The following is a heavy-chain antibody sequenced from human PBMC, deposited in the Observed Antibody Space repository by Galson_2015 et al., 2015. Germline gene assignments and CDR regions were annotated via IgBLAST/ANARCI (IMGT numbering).Heavy chain of an antibody. J-gene: IGHJ4*02. V-gene: IGHV3-21*01. Sequence: SLRLSCAASGFTFSSYSMNWVRKAPGKGLEWVSSISSSTSYIYYADSVKGRFTISRDNAKNSLYLQMNSLTVEDTAVYYCARVSVGVILGQLYDCWGQGTLVTVSS. CDR2: ISSSTSYI. CDR3: ARVSVGVILGQLYDC. D-gene: IGHD3-22*01. CDR1: GFTFSSYS.